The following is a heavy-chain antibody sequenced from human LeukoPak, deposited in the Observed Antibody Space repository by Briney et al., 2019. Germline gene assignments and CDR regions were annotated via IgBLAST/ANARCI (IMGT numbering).Heavy chain of an antibody. Sequence: PGGSLRLSCAGSGVTFSRYNMNWYRQAPGKGLEWVGNINQDASEINYVDSVRGRFTISRDNAKNSLHLQMNSLRAEDTAVYYCATDRDNSDWQKRFDSWGQGTLVTVSS. J-gene: IGHJ4*02. CDR2: INQDASEI. D-gene: IGHD2-21*02. CDR3: ATDRDNSDWQKRFDS. CDR1: GVTFSRYN. V-gene: IGHV3-7*01.